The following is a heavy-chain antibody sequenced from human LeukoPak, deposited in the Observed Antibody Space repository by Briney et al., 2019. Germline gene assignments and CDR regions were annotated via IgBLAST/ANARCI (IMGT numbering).Heavy chain of an antibody. V-gene: IGHV1-69*06. CDR3: ARAVDIVVVPTL. CDR1: GGTFSSYA. J-gene: IGHJ4*02. CDR2: IIPIFGTA. D-gene: IGHD2-2*03. Sequence: GASVTVSCKASGGTFSSYAISWVRQAPGQGLEWMGGIIPIFGTANYALKFQGRVTITADKSTSTAYMELSSLRSEDTAVYYCARAVDIVVVPTLWGQGTLVTVSS.